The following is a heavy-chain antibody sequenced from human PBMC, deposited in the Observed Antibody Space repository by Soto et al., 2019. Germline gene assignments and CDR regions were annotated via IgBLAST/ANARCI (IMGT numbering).Heavy chain of an antibody. D-gene: IGHD3-22*01. J-gene: IGHJ5*02. CDR1: GFSLSTSGVG. CDR3: PHRGEYYYDSSGYPTHVRTNWFDP. CDR2: IYWDDDK. V-gene: IGHV2-5*02. Sequence: SGPTLVNPTQTLTLTCTFSGFSLSTSGVGVGWIRQPPGKALEWLALIYWDDDKRYSPSLKSRLTITKDTPKNQVVLTMTNMDPVDTATYYCPHRGEYYYDSSGYPTHVRTNWFDPWGQGTLVTVSS.